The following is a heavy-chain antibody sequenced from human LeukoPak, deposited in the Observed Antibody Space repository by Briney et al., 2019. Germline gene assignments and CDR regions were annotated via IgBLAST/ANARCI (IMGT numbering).Heavy chain of an antibody. V-gene: IGHV3-23*01. CDR2: ISSGGGST. CDR3: AKYDYGAPDAFDF. Sequence: PGRSLRLSCAASGFTFSSYAMSWVRQAPGKGLEWVSAISSGGGSTYSADSVKGRFTISRDNSKNTLYLQMNSLRAEDTAVYYCAKYDYGAPDAFDFWGQGTMVTVSS. J-gene: IGHJ3*01. CDR1: GFTFSSYA. D-gene: IGHD4-17*01.